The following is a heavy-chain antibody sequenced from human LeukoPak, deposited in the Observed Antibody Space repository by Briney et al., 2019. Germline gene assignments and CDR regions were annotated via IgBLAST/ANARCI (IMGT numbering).Heavy chain of an antibody. V-gene: IGHV3-21*04. Sequence: PGGSLRLSCAASGFTFSSYILSWVRQAPGKGLEWVSSISGSSNYIYYADSVKGRFTISRDNSKNTLYLQMNSLRADDTAVCYCAKGGLVHRFDPWGQGTLVTVSS. J-gene: IGHJ5*02. CDR1: GFTFSSYI. CDR2: ISGSSNYI. CDR3: AKGGLVHRFDP.